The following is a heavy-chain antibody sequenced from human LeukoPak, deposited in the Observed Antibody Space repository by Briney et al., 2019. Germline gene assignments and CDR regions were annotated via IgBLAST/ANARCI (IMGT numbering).Heavy chain of an antibody. CDR3: ARGPRHYYGSGSYYKRANWFDP. D-gene: IGHD3-10*01. CDR1: GFTFSSYE. V-gene: IGHV3-48*03. Sequence: AGGSLRLSCAASGFTFSSYEMNWVRQAPGKGLEWVSYISSSSTTIHYADSVKGRFTISRDNAKNSLYLQMNSLRAEDTAVYYRARGPRHYYGSGSYYKRANWFDPWGQGTLVTVSS. CDR2: ISSSSTTI. J-gene: IGHJ5*02.